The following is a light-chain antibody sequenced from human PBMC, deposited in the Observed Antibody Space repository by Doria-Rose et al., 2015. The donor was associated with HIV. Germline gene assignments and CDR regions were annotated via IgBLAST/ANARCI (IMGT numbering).Light chain of an antibody. CDR3: HQYGTSWT. J-gene: IGKJ1*01. CDR2: DGS. CDR1: QSFSSTY. Sequence: EIVLTQSPGTLSLSPGERATLSCRASQSFSSTYLAWYQQKPGQAPSLLIYDGSTRATGIPDRFSASRSGTDFTLTINRLEPDDFALYYCHQYGTSWTFGRGTKVEI. V-gene: IGKV3-20*01.